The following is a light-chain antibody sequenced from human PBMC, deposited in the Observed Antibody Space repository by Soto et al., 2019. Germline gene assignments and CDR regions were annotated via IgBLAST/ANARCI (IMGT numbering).Light chain of an antibody. V-gene: IGKV3-11*01. CDR2: DAS. CDR1: QSVSTY. J-gene: IGKJ1*01. Sequence: DIVLTQSPATLSLSPGEGATLSCRASQSVSTYLAWYQQKPGQAPRLLIYDASNRAPGIPARFSGSGSGTDFILTISSLEPEDFAVYYCQQRSNWPKTFGQGTEVEIK. CDR3: QQRSNWPKT.